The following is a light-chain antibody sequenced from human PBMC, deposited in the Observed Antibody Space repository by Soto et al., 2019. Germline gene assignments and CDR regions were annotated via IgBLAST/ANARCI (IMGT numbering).Light chain of an antibody. J-gene: IGLJ1*01. CDR3: CSYASSSSDV. V-gene: IGLV2-23*01. Sequence: ALTQPASVSGSPGQSITISCSGTTSDVGGYILVSWYQQHTAKAPKLLIYEGTQRPSGVSSRFSGSKSGNTASLTISGLQAEDEADYYCCSYASSSSDVFGTGTKVTVL. CDR1: TSDVGGYIL. CDR2: EGT.